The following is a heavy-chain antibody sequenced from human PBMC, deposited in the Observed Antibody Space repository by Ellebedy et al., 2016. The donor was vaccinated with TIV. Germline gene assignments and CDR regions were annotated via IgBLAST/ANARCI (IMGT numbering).Heavy chain of an antibody. J-gene: IGHJ5*02. D-gene: IGHD3-16*01. V-gene: IGHV1-18*01. CDR2: ISAYNGNT. Sequence: ASVKVSCXASGYTFTSYGISWVRQAPGQGLEWMGWISAYNGNTNYAQKLQGRVTMTTDTSTSTAYMELRSLRSDDTAVYYCARDRLGGGGPANWFNPWGQGTLVTVSS. CDR3: ARDRLGGGGPANWFNP. CDR1: GYTFTSYG.